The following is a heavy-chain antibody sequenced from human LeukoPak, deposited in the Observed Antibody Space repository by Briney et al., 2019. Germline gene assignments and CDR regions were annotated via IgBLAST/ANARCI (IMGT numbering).Heavy chain of an antibody. V-gene: IGHV3-30*18. D-gene: IGHD5-18*01. CDR1: GFTFSNYG. J-gene: IGHJ4*02. CDR2: ISYGGSNK. Sequence: GRSLRLSCAASGFTFSNYGMHWVRQAPGKGLEWVAVISYGGSNKYYADSVKGRFTISRDNSKNTLYLQMNSLRAEDTAVYYCAKALGYSYGTDYWGQGTLVTVSS. CDR3: AKALGYSYGTDY.